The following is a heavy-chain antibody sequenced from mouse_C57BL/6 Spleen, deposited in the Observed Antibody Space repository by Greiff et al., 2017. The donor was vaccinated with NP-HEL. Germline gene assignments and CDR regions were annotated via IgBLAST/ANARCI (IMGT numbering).Heavy chain of an antibody. CDR3: ARCSNFAWFAY. J-gene: IGHJ3*01. CDR1: GYTFTSYW. V-gene: IGHV1-53*01. CDR2: INPSNGGT. Sequence: QVHVKQPGTELVKPGASVKLSCKASGYTFTSYWMHWVKQRPGQGLEWIGNINPSNGGTNYNEKFKSKATLTVDKSSSTAYMQLSSLTSEDSAVYYCARCSNFAWFAYWGQGTLVTVSA. D-gene: IGHD2-5*01.